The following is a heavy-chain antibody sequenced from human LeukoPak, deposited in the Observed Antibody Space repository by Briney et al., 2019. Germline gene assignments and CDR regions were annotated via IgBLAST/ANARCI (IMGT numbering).Heavy chain of an antibody. CDR1: GFTFSSYS. CDR2: ISSSSSYI. CDR3: ARGGYFDWFDY. D-gene: IGHD3-9*01. J-gene: IGHJ4*02. Sequence: GGSLRLSCAASGFTFSSYSMNWVRQALGKGLEWVSSISSSSSYIYYADSVKGRFTISRDNAKNSLYLQMNRLRAEDTAVYYCARGGYFDWFDYWGQGTLVTVSS. V-gene: IGHV3-21*01.